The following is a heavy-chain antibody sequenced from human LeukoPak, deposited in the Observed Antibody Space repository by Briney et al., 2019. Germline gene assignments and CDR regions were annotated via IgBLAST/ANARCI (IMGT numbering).Heavy chain of an antibody. J-gene: IGHJ3*02. CDR1: GYTFTGYY. V-gene: IGHV1-2*02. Sequence: GASVKVSCKASGYTFTGYYMHWVRQAPGQGLEWMGWINPNSGGTNYAQKFQGRVTVTRDTSISTAYMELSRLRSDDTAVYYCASDWGLSQLEYCSNTNCYMGAFDIWGQGTMVTVSS. D-gene: IGHD2-2*02. CDR2: INPNSGGT. CDR3: ASDWGLSQLEYCSNTNCYMGAFDI.